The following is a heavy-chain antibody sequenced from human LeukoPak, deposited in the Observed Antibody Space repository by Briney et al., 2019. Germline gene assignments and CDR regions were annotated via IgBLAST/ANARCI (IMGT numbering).Heavy chain of an antibody. V-gene: IGHV4-38-2*01. Sequence: SETLSLTCAVYGGSFSGYYWGWIRQPPGKGLEWIGSIYHSGSTYYNPSLKSRVTISVDTSKNQFSLKLSSVTAADTAVYYCASHYLMYYYDSSGYPNGAFDIWGQGTMVTVSS. CDR3: ASHYLMYYYDSSGYPNGAFDI. J-gene: IGHJ3*02. CDR2: IYHSGST. CDR1: GGSFSGYY. D-gene: IGHD3-22*01.